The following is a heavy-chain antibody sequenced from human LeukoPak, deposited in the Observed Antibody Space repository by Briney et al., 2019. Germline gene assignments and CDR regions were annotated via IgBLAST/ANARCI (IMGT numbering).Heavy chain of an antibody. J-gene: IGHJ4*02. V-gene: IGHV3-23*01. CDR1: GFTFSSYA. D-gene: IGHD5-24*01. CDR3: AKRGDGYFYYFDY. Sequence: GGSLRLSCAASGFTFSSYAMNWVRQAPGKGLEWVSTISGSGGSTYYADSVKGRFTISRDNSKNTLYLQLNSLRAEDTAVYYCAKRGDGYFYYFDYWGQGTLVTVSS. CDR2: ISGSGGST.